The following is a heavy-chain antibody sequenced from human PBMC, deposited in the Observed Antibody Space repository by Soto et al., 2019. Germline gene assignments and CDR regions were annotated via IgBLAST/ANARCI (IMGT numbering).Heavy chain of an antibody. V-gene: IGHV5-10-1*01. CDR2: IDPSDSYT. J-gene: IGHJ6*02. CDR1: GYNFSNYW. CDR3: ARPSAAGKYYYGMDV. D-gene: IGHD6-13*01. Sequence: GESLKISCKCSGYNFSNYWSSWVRQMPGKGLEWMGRIDPSDSYTNYSPSFQGHVTISADKSISTAYLQWTTLKASDTAMYYCARPSAAGKYYYGMDVWGQGTTVTVSS.